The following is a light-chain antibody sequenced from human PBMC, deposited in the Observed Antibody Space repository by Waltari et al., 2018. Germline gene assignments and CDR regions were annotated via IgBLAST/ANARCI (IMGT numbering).Light chain of an antibody. CDR2: ENT. Sequence: QPVLTPPPSVSAAPGQRVTISCSGGSSNIGNNYVSWYRQFPGTAPKLLIYENTERPSGIPGRFSGSKSGTSATLDITGLQAGDEADYYCGTWDSSLSGAVFGGGTHLTVL. CDR3: GTWDSSLSGAV. J-gene: IGLJ7*01. V-gene: IGLV1-51*02. CDR1: SSNIGNNY.